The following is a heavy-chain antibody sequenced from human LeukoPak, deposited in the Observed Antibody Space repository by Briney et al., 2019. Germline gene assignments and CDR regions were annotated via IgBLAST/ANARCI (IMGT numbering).Heavy chain of an antibody. D-gene: IGHD3-3*01. CDR2: ISGSGGST. V-gene: IGHV3-23*01. J-gene: IGHJ4*02. CDR1: GFTFSSYA. Sequence: GGSLRLSCAASGFTFSSYAMSWVRQAPGKGLEWVSAISGSGGSTYYADSVKGRFTISRDNSKNTLYLQMNSLRAEDTAVYYCAKDQGLRFLEWLCNFDYWGQGTLVTVSS. CDR3: AKDQGLRFLEWLCNFDY.